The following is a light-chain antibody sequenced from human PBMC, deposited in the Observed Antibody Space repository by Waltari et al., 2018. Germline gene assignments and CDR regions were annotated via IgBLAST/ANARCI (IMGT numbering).Light chain of an antibody. CDR1: QSLFPSNGNTY. J-gene: IGKJ1*01. V-gene: IGKV2-30*02. Sequence: DVVMTQSPLSLAVTPGQPASLPCRSSQSLFPSNGNTYLNWFQQTPGQAPRRLINKVSNRESGVPDRFSGSGSGTDFTLEISRVEAEDVGVYYCMQGTHWPWTFGQGTKVEI. CDR2: KVS. CDR3: MQGTHWPWT.